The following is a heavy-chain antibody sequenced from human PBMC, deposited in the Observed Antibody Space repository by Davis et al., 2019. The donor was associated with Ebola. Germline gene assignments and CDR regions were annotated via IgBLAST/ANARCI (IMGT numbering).Heavy chain of an antibody. CDR2: ISGSGGTT. CDR3: AKDHIIAAAGSPFDY. J-gene: IGHJ4*02. D-gene: IGHD6-13*01. CDR1: GFTFSSYA. Sequence: GGSLRLSCAASGFTFSSYAMSWVRQAPGKGLEWASSISGSGGTTYYADSVKGRFTISRDNSKNTLYLQMNSLRAEDTAVYYCAKDHIIAAAGSPFDYWGQGTLVTVSS. V-gene: IGHV3-23*01.